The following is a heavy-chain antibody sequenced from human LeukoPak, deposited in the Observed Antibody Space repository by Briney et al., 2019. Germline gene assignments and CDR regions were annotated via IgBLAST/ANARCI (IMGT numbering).Heavy chain of an antibody. D-gene: IGHD4-23*01. CDR2: ISGSGGST. CDR1: GFTFSRYG. J-gene: IGHJ3*02. V-gene: IGHV3-23*01. CDR3: AKDYGGRPTDAFDI. Sequence: GGSLRLSCAASGFTFSRYGMSWVRQAPGQGLGWVSAISGSGGSTYYADSVKGRFTISRDNSKNTLYLQMNSLRAEDTAVYYCAKDYGGRPTDAFDIWGQGTMVTVSS.